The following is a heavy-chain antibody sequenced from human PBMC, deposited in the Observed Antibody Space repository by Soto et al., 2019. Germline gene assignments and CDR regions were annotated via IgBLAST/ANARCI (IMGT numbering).Heavy chain of an antibody. D-gene: IGHD1-26*01. CDR1: GGSISSGGYY. Sequence: SETLSLTCTVSGGSISSGGYYWSWIRQHPGKGLEWIGYLYYSGSTYYNPSLKSRVTISVDTSKNQFSLKLSSVTAADTAVYYCASGTEVSPSWDVWGQGTTVTVSS. J-gene: IGHJ6*02. CDR2: LYYSGST. CDR3: ASGTEVSPSWDV. V-gene: IGHV4-31*03.